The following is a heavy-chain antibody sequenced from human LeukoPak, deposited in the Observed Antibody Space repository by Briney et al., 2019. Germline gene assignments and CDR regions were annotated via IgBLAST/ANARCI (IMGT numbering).Heavy chain of an antibody. Sequence: SETLSLTCTVSGGSISTYYWSWIRQPPGKGLEWIGYIYHSGSTKYNPSLKSRVTISVDTSKNQFSLKPSSVTAADTAVYYCAREMTTVTMSWGQGTLVTVSS. CDR1: GGSISTYY. V-gene: IGHV4-59*12. D-gene: IGHD4-17*01. J-gene: IGHJ4*02. CDR2: IYHSGST. CDR3: AREMTTVTMS.